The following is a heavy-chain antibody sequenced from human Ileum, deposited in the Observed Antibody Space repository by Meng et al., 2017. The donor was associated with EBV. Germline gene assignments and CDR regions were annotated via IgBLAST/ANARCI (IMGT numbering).Heavy chain of an antibody. Sequence: QVQLQESGPGLVKPSETLSLTCTVSNGSISKYYWSWMRQPPGKGLEWIGYIHYSGSFQYNPSLKSRVTISVDTSKNQFSLKLRSVTSADTAVYYCARGGDIELTPFDPWGQGTLVTVSS. V-gene: IGHV4-59*01. J-gene: IGHJ5*02. D-gene: IGHD3-10*01. CDR2: IHYSGSF. CDR1: NGSISKYY. CDR3: ARGGDIELTPFDP.